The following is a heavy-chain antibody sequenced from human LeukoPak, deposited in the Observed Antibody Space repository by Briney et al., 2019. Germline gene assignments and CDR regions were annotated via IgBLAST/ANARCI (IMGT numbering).Heavy chain of an antibody. V-gene: IGHV4-4*08. Sequence: TSETLSLTCTVSGGSISSYYWSWIRQPPGKGLEWIGYIYNSGSINYNPSLKSRVTTSVDTSKKQFSLKLSSVTAADTAVYYCARDSSTVTTRHFDYWGQGTLVTVSS. CDR1: GGSISSYY. CDR3: ARDSSTVTTRHFDY. D-gene: IGHD4-17*01. CDR2: IYNSGSI. J-gene: IGHJ4*02.